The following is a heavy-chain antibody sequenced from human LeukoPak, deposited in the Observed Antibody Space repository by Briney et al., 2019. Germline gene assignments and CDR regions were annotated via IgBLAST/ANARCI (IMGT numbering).Heavy chain of an antibody. Sequence: HPGGSLRLSCAASGFTFSAFWMHWVRQAPGKGLVWVSHINSDGSGTRYADSVKGRFTISRDNARNTLYLQMNSLRAEDTAVYYCARVVGGYSAFDIWGQGAMVTVSS. V-gene: IGHV3-74*01. CDR1: GFTFSAFW. CDR2: INSDGSGT. CDR3: ARVVGGYSAFDI. J-gene: IGHJ3*02. D-gene: IGHD3-22*01.